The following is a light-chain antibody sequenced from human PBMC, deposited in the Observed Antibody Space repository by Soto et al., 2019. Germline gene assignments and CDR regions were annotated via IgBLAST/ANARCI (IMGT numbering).Light chain of an antibody. CDR2: GAS. CDR1: QSVSSN. J-gene: IGKJ1*01. Sequence: EMVLTQSPATLSVSPGERATLSCRASQSVSSNLAWYQQKPCQAPRLLISGASTRATGIPARFSGSGSGTEFTLTISSLQSEDFAVYYCQQYKEWPWTFGQGTKVEIK. V-gene: IGKV3-15*01. CDR3: QQYKEWPWT.